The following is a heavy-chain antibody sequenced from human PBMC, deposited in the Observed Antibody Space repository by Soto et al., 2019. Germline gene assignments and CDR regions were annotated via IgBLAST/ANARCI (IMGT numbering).Heavy chain of an antibody. J-gene: IGHJ4*02. CDR3: ARGVYSSDY. CDR2: MKEDGSEI. Sequence: EVQLVESGGGLVQPGGSLRLSCAASGFTFSSHWMTWVRQAPGKGLEWVAYMKEDGSEIYYVDSVKGRFTISRDNAKNSLYLQMNSLRVEDTAVYYCARGVYSSDYWGQGTLVTVSS. D-gene: IGHD6-13*01. CDR1: GFTFSSHW. V-gene: IGHV3-7*04.